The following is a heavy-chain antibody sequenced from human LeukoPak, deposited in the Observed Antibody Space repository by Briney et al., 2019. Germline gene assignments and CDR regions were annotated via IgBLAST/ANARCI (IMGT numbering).Heavy chain of an antibody. CDR1: GYTFTGYF. J-gene: IGHJ4*02. CDR2: ISPNSGGT. CDR3: ARDSYGALDY. Sequence: ASVKVSCKPSGYTFTGYFILWVRQAPGQGLEWMGWISPNSGGTNYAQKFQGRVTMTRDTSISTAYMEPSRLRSDDTAVYYCARDSYGALDYWGQGTLVTVSS. V-gene: IGHV1-2*02. D-gene: IGHD1-26*01.